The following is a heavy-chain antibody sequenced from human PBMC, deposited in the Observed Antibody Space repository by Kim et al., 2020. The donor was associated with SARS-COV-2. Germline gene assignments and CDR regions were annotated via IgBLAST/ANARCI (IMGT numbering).Heavy chain of an antibody. Sequence: GNTNYAQKLQGRVTMTTDTSTSTAYMELRSLRSDDTAVYYCARAGVVPAAWGQGTLVTVSS. CDR2: GNT. D-gene: IGHD2-2*01. V-gene: IGHV1-18*01. CDR3: ARAGVVPAA. J-gene: IGHJ4*02.